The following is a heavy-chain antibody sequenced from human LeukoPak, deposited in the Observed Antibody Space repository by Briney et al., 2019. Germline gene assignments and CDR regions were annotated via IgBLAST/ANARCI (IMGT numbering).Heavy chain of an antibody. D-gene: IGHD6-19*01. CDR2: ISGSGTST. J-gene: IGHJ4*02. CDR1: GFTFSSYA. V-gene: IGHV3-23*01. Sequence: PGGSLRLSCAASGFTFSSYAMSWVRQAPGKGLEWVSSISGSGTSTYYADSVKGRFTVSRDNSKKTLYLQMNSLRVEDTAVYYCAKQPAETGYGSSDSWGQGTLVTVSS. CDR3: AKQPAETGYGSSDS.